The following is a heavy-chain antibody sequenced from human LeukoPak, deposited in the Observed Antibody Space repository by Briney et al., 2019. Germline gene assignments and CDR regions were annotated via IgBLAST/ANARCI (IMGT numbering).Heavy chain of an antibody. D-gene: IGHD3-22*01. J-gene: IGHJ4*02. CDR3: AKEGDYYDSSGYLDY. V-gene: IGHV3-30*18. Sequence: GGSLRLSCAASGFTFSDYTINWVRQAPGKGLEWVAVISYDGSNKYYADSVKGRLTISRDNSKNTLYLQMNSLRAEDTAVYYCAKEGDYYDSSGYLDYWGQGTLVTVSS. CDR2: ISYDGSNK. CDR1: GFTFSDYT.